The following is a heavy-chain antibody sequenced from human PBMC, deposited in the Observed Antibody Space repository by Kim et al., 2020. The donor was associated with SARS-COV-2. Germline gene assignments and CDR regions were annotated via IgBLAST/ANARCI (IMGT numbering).Heavy chain of an antibody. CDR3: ASNVVVVTAPYYGMDV. V-gene: IGHV1-69*13. J-gene: IGHJ6*02. CDR2: IIPIFGTA. Sequence: SVKVSCKASGGTFSSYAISWVRQAPGQGLEWMGGIIPIFGTANYAQKFQGRVTITADESTSTAYMELSSLRSEDTAVYYCASNVVVVTAPYYGMDVWGQGTTVTVSS. D-gene: IGHD2-21*02. CDR1: GGTFSSYA.